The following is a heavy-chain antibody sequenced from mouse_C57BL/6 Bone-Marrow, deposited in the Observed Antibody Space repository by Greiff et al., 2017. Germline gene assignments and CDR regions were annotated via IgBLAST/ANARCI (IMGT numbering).Heavy chain of an antibody. J-gene: IGHJ2*01. V-gene: IGHV1-64*01. CDR2: IHPNSGST. D-gene: IGHD1-1*01. CDR1: GYTFTSYW. CDR3: AREFYYYGRERD. Sequence: QVQLQQPGAELVKPGASVKLSCKASGYTFTSYWMHWVKQRPGQGLEWIGMIHPNSGSTNYNEKFKSKATLTVAKSSSTPYIQLSSLTSEDSAVYYCAREFYYYGRERDWGQGTTLTVSS.